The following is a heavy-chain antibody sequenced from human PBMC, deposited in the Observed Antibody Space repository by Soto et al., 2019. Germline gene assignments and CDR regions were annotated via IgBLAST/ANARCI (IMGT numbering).Heavy chain of an antibody. CDR2: INQSGST. J-gene: IGHJ6*03. V-gene: IGHV4-34*01. D-gene: IGHD6-6*01. Sequence: SETLFLTCAVYGGSSSGDHWSWIRQPPDKGLEGLREINQSGSTNYNPSHKSRVTISVDTSKNQFSLRLSSVTAAETAVYYCARGRENTAARRLGYYYYYMDVWGKGTTVTVSS. CDR1: GGSSSGDH. CDR3: ARGRENTAARRLGYYYYYMDV.